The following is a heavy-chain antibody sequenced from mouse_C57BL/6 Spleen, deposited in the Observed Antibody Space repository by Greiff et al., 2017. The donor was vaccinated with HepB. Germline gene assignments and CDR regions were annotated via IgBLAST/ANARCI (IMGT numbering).Heavy chain of an antibody. CDR1: GYTFTSYW. CDR2: IDPSDSYT. V-gene: IGHV1-50*01. J-gene: IGHJ2*01. Sequence: QVQLKQPGAELVKPGASVKLSCKASGYTFTSYWMQWVKQRPGQGLEWIGEIDPSDSYTNYNQKFKGKATLTVDTSSSTAYMQLSSLTSEDSAVYYCARRGYDYDWGQGTTLTVSS. CDR3: ARRGYDYD. D-gene: IGHD2-4*01.